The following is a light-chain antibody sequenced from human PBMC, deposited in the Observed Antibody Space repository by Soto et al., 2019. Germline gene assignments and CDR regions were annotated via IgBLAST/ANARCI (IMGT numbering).Light chain of an antibody. CDR1: QSVSSSS. CDR3: QQYGTSPLT. V-gene: IGKV3-20*01. Sequence: EIVLTQSPGTLSLSPGERATLSCGASQSVSSSSLAWYQQKPGQAPRLLIYGASSRATGIPDRFSGSGSGTDFTLTISRLEPEDFAVYYCQQYGTSPLTFGPGTKVDIK. CDR2: GAS. J-gene: IGKJ3*01.